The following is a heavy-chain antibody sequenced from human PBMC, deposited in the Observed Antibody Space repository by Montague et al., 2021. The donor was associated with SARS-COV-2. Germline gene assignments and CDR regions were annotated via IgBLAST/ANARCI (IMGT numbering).Heavy chain of an antibody. Sequence: SETLSLTCAVSGGFISSGNWWSWVRQPSGKGLEWIGEIFHSGAASYNPSLKSRLTISMDKSKNEFSLKLNSVTAADTAMYYCARDFVAAVPDRFDSWGQGVLVTVSS. CDR2: IFHSGAA. CDR3: ARDFVAAVPDRFDS. J-gene: IGHJ4*02. D-gene: IGHD6-13*01. CDR1: GGFISSGNW. V-gene: IGHV4/OR15-8*02.